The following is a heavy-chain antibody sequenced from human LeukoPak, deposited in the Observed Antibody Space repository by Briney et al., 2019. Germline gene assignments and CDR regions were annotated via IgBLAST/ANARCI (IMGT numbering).Heavy chain of an antibody. CDR2: ISAYNGNT. D-gene: IGHD2-15*01. CDR1: GYSFSSYG. CDR3: AGGSYKDADWDFDY. Sequence: ASVKVSCKASGYSFSSYGISWVRQAPGQGLEYMGWISAYNGNTNFGQKVQGRVTMTTDTSTSTAYMELKHLRSDDTAVYYCAGGSYKDADWDFDYWGQGTLVTVSS. J-gene: IGHJ4*02. V-gene: IGHV1-18*01.